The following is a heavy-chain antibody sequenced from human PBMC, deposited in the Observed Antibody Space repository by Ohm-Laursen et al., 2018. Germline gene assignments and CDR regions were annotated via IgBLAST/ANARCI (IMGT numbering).Heavy chain of an antibody. CDR2: INYSGNT. V-gene: IGHV4-59*12. CDR1: GGAISNYY. CDR3: ARSRYYYDSSFDY. D-gene: IGHD3-22*01. J-gene: IGHJ4*02. Sequence: SQTLSLTCTVSGGAISNYYWSWIRQPPGKGLEWIGHINYSGNTNYNPSLKSRVTISVDTSKNQFSLKLSSVTAADTAVYYCARSRYYYDSSFDYWGQGTLVTVSS.